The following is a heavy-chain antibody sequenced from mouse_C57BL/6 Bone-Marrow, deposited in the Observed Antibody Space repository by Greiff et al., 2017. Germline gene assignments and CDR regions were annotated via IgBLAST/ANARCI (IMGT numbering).Heavy chain of an antibody. V-gene: IGHV1-50*01. Sequence: QVQLKQPGAELVKPGASVKLSCKASGYTFTSYWMQWVKQRPGQGLEWIGEIDPSDSYTNYNQKFKGKATLTVDTSSSTAYMQLRSLTSEDSAVYYCASWVYAMDYWGQGTSVTVSS. CDR1: GYTFTSYW. D-gene: IGHD4-1*01. J-gene: IGHJ4*01. CDR3: ASWVYAMDY. CDR2: IDPSDSYT.